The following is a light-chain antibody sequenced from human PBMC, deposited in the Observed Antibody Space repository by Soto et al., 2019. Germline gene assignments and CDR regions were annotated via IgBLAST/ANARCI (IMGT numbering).Light chain of an antibody. J-gene: IGKJ1*01. Sequence: DIQMTQSPSAMSASVGDRVTITCRASQDISDFLAWFQQKPGEVPKRPIYAASSLESGVPSRFSGSGSGTEFTLTISSLQPEDFATYYCLQNNRYPWTFGQGTKVDIK. CDR1: QDISDF. CDR2: AAS. CDR3: LQNNRYPWT. V-gene: IGKV1-17*03.